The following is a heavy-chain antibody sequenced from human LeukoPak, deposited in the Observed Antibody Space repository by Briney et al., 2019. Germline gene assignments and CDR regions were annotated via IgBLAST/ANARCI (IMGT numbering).Heavy chain of an antibody. CDR1: GFTFSSYW. D-gene: IGHD1-14*01. CDR2: ISGSGGST. V-gene: IGHV3-23*01. J-gene: IGHJ4*02. CDR3: AKDANRVQKV. Sequence: PGGSLRLSCAAYGFTFSSYWTHWVRQAPGNGLEWVSAISGSGGSTYYADSVKGRFTISRDNSKNTLYLQMNSLRAEDTAVYYCAKDANRVQKVWGQGTLVTVSS.